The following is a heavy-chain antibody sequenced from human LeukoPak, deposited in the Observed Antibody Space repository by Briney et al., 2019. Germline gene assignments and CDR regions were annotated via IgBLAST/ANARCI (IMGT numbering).Heavy chain of an antibody. CDR2: IYYSGST. Sequence: SETLSLPCTVSGGSISSYYWSWIRQPRGKGVEWIGYIYYSGSTYYNPSLKSRVTISVDTSKNQFSLKLSSVTAADTAVYYCARTSRYYDSSGYRNFDYWGQGTLVTVSS. J-gene: IGHJ4*02. V-gene: IGHV4-59*12. D-gene: IGHD3-22*01. CDR3: ARTSRYYDSSGYRNFDY. CDR1: GGSISSYY.